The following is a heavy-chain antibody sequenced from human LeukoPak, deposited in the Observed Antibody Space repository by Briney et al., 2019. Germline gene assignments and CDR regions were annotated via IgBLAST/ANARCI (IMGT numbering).Heavy chain of an antibody. D-gene: IGHD1-14*01. J-gene: IGHJ6*03. CDR1: GFTFSSYG. V-gene: IGHV3-30*02. CDR3: ATQTTPYSRPPYYYYYYMDV. Sequence: GGSLRLSCAASGFTFSSYGMHWVRQAPGKGLERVAFIRYDGSNKYYADSVKGRFTISRDNSKNTLYLQMNSLRAEDTAVYYWATQTTPYSRPPYYYYYYMDVWGKGTTVTVSS. CDR2: IRYDGSNK.